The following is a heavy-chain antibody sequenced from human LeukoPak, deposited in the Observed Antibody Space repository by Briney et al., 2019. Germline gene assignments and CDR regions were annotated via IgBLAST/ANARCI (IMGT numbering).Heavy chain of an antibody. CDR3: ARGLLDSSGISYYFDY. V-gene: IGHV4-59*01. CDR2: IYYSGST. CDR1: GGSISSYY. Sequence: SETLSLTCTVSGGSISSYYWSWIRQPPGKGLEWIGYIYYSGSTNYNPSLKSRVTISVDTSKNQFSLKLSSVTAADTAVYYCARGLLDSSGISYYFDYWGQGTLVTVSS. D-gene: IGHD3-22*01. J-gene: IGHJ4*02.